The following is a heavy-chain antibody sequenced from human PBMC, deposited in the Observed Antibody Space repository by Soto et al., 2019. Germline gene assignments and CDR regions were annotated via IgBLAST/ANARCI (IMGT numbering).Heavy chain of an antibody. V-gene: IGHV4-31*03. CDR3: ARVGLRFLETYYYYGMDV. D-gene: IGHD3-3*01. CDR2: IYYSGST. J-gene: IGHJ6*02. Sequence: SETLSLTCTVSGGSISSGGYYWSWIRQHPGKGLEWIGYIYYSGSTYYNPSLKSRVTISVDTSKNQFSLKLSSVTAADTAVYYCARVGLRFLETYYYYGMDVWGQGTTVTVSS. CDR1: GGSISSGGYY.